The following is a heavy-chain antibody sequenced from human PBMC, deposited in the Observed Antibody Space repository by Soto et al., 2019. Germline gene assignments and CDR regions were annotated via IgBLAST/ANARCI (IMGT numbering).Heavy chain of an antibody. CDR2: ISAHNGNT. CDR3: ASGRYGDY. J-gene: IGHJ4*02. CDR1: GYGFTTYG. Sequence: QVHLVQSGAEVKKPGASVKVSCKGSGYGFTTYGITWVRQAPGQGLEWMAWISAHNGNTNYAQKVQGRVTVTRDTSTSTAYMELRSLRYDDTAVYYCASGRYGDYWGQGALVTVSS. V-gene: IGHV1-18*01. D-gene: IGHD1-26*01.